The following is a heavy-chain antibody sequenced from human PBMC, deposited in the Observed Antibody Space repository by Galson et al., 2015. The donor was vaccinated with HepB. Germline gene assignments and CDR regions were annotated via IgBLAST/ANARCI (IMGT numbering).Heavy chain of an antibody. CDR3: TRLADLSGSSSS. J-gene: IGHJ4*02. CDR2: IRSKASNYAT. Sequence: SLRLSCAASGFTFSGSAIHWVRQTSGKGLEWVGRIRSKASNYATAYTASLKGRFTITRDDSKNTAYLRMRSLRTEDTAVYYCTRLADLSGSSSSWGQGTLVTVSS. V-gene: IGHV3-73*01. CDR1: GFTFSGSA. D-gene: IGHD6-13*01.